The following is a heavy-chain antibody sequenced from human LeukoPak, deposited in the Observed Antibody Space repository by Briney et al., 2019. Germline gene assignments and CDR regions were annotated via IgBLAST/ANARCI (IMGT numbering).Heavy chain of an antibody. V-gene: IGHV3-48*03. CDR1: GFTFSSYE. J-gene: IGHJ6*04. CDR2: ISSSGSTI. CDR3: AGLSIVVVDYCGMDV. D-gene: IGHD2-2*01. Sequence: GGSLRLSCAASGFTFSSYEMNWVRQAPGKGLEWVSHISSSGSTIYNADSVKGRFTISRDNAKNPLYLQMNSLRAEDTAGYYCAGLSIVVVDYCGMDVWGKGTTVTVSS.